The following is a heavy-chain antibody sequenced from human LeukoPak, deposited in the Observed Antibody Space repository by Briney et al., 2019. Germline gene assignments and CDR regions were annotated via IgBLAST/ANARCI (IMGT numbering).Heavy chain of an antibody. V-gene: IGHV3-23*01. J-gene: IGHJ4*02. CDR2: ISSSSSYI. CDR1: GFTCGDYA. Sequence: GGSLRLSCTASGFTCGDYAMSWFRQAPGKGLEWVSSISSSSSYIYYADSVKGRFTISRDNSKNTLYLQMNSLIAEDTAVYYCAKSGYNRFDYWGQGTRVTVSS. D-gene: IGHD5-24*01. CDR3: AKSGYNRFDY.